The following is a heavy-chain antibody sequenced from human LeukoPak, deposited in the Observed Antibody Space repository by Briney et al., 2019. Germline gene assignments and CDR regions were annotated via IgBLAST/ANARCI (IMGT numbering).Heavy chain of an antibody. D-gene: IGHD5-24*01. CDR2: IWDDGSNK. CDR3: ARDRGGRWLQVYYFDY. Sequence: GGSLRLSCAASGFTFRGYTMHWVRQAPGKGLEWVAVIWDDGSNKYYADSVKGRFTISRDNSKNTLYLRVNSLRAEDTAMYYCARDRGGRWLQVYYFDYWGQGTLVTVSS. V-gene: IGHV3-33*01. J-gene: IGHJ4*02. CDR1: GFTFRGYT.